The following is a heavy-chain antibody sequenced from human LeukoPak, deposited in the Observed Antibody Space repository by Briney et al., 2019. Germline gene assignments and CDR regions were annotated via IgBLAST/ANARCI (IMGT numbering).Heavy chain of an antibody. CDR1: GFTFRNYW. D-gene: IGHD2-2*01. J-gene: IGHJ4*02. V-gene: IGHV3-7*01. CDR2: IKQDGSEK. CDR3: AKDRLIVPAASSFDY. Sequence: GGSLRLSCAASGFTFRNYWMSWVRQASGKGLEWVANIKQDGSEKYYVDSMKGRFTISRDNSKNTVYLQMNSLRAEDTAVYYCAKDRLIVPAASSFDYWGQGTLVTVSS.